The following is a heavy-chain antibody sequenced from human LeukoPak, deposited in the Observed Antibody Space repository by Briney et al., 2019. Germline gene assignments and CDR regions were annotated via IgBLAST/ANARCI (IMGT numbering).Heavy chain of an antibody. CDR3: ARQYYYDSSGSKSFDY. CDR2: INPSGGST. D-gene: IGHD3-22*01. J-gene: IGHJ4*02. V-gene: IGHV1-46*01. Sequence: ASVKVSCKASGYTFTGYYMHWVRQAPGQGLEWMGIINPSGGSTSYAQKFQGRVTMTRDMSTSTVYMELSSLRSEDTAVYYCARQYYYDSSGSKSFDYWGQGTLVTVSS. CDR1: GYTFTGYY.